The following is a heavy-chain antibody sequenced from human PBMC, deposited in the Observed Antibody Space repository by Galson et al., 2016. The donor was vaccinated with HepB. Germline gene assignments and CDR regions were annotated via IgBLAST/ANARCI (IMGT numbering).Heavy chain of an antibody. V-gene: IGHV4-4*02. CDR3: ARGWSAYVKLYLLLWFDP. D-gene: IGHD5-12*01. CDR2: IYHSGST. J-gene: IGHJ5*02. Sequence: SETLSLTCAVSGVSISSSNWWSWVRQPPGKGLEWIGEIYHSGSTNYNPSLKSRVTISLDKFKNQFSLKLSSVTAADTAVYYCARGWSAYVKLYLLLWFDPWGQGTLVTVSS. CDR1: GVSISSSNW.